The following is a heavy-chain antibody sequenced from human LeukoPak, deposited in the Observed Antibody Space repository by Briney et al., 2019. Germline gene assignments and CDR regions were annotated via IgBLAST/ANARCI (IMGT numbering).Heavy chain of an antibody. CDR1: GFTFSSYA. V-gene: IGHV3-23*01. Sequence: PGGSLRLSCAASGFTFSSYAMSWVRQAPGQGLEWVSGISGSSGSTYYADSVKGRFTISRDNSRNTLYLQMNSLRAEDTAEYYCVKEYYYASGSSWFDPWGQGTLVTVSS. D-gene: IGHD3-10*01. CDR2: ISGSSGST. J-gene: IGHJ5*02. CDR3: VKEYYYASGSSWFDP.